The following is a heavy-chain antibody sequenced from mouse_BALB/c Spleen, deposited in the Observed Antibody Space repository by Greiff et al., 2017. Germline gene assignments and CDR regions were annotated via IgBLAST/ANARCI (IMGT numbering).Heavy chain of an antibody. CDR3: ARSELTGTDY. V-gene: IGHV1-4*02. CDR2: INPSSGYT. CDR1: GYTFTSYT. J-gene: IGHJ2*01. D-gene: IGHD4-1*01. Sequence: QVQLQQSAAELARPGASVKMSCKASGYTFTSYTMHWVKQRPGQGLEWIGYINPSSGYTEYNQKFKDKTTLTADKSSSTAYMQLSSLTSEDSAVYYCARSELTGTDYWGQGTTLTVSS.